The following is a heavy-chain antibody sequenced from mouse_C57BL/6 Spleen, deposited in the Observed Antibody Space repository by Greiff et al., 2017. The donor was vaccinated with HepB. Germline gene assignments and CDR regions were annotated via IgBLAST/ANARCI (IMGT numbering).Heavy chain of an antibody. Sequence: VQLVESGPELVKPGASVKLSCKASGYTFTSYDINWVKQRPGQGLEWIGWIYPRDGSTKYNEKFKGKATLNVDTSSSTAYMELHSLTSEDSAVYFCARTGYFDYWGQGTTLTVSS. V-gene: IGHV1-85*01. CDR1: GYTFTSYD. J-gene: IGHJ2*01. CDR3: ARTGYFDY. D-gene: IGHD4-1*01. CDR2: IYPRDGST.